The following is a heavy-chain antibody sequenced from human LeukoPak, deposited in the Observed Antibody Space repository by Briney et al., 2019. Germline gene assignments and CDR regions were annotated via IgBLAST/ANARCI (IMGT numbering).Heavy chain of an antibody. J-gene: IGHJ3*02. CDR1: GFTFSSYW. V-gene: IGHV3-74*01. D-gene: IGHD2-21*02. CDR3: ARVGSTDSPHAFGI. CDR2: INSDGRMT. Sequence: GGSLRLSCAASGFTFSSYWMDWVRQAPGKGLVWVSGINSDGRMTRYAESVKGRFTISRDNAKNTLYLQMNSLRAEDTSVYYCARVGSTDSPHAFGIWGQGAMVTVSS.